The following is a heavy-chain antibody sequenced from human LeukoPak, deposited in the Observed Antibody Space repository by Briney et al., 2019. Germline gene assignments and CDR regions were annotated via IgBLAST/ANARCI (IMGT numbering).Heavy chain of an antibody. CDR1: GFTFSSYA. V-gene: IGHV3-23*01. CDR3: AKDILYYYDSSGFDAFDI. D-gene: IGHD3-22*01. Sequence: GGSLRLSCAASGFTFSSYAMSWVRQAPGKGLEWVSAISGSGGSTYYADSVKGRFAISRDNSKNTLYLQMNSLRAEDTAVYYCAKDILYYYDSSGFDAFDIWGQGTMVTVSS. CDR2: ISGSGGST. J-gene: IGHJ3*02.